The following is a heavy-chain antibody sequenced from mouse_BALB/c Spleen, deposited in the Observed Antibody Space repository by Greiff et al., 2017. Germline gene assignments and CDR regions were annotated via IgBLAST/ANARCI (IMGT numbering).Heavy chain of an antibody. CDR1: GFTFTDYY. CDR2: IRNKANGYTT. D-gene: IGHD1-1*01. Sequence: EVKLMESGGGLVQPGGSLRLSCATSGFTFTDYYMSWVRQPPGKALEWLGFIRNKANGYTTEYSASVKGRFTISRDNSQSILYLQMNTLRAEDSATYYCARDDYGYYFDDWGQGTTLTVSS. V-gene: IGHV7-3*02. J-gene: IGHJ2*01. CDR3: ARDDYGYYFDD.